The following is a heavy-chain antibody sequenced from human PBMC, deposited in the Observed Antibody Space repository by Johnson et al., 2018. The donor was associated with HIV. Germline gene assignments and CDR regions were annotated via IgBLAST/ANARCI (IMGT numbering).Heavy chain of an antibody. J-gene: IGHJ3*02. CDR1: GFTFDDYA. CDR2: ISWNSGSI. V-gene: IGHV3-9*01. CDR3: ASQVRGLRLGVDAFDI. Sequence: VQLVESGGGVVRPGGSLRLSCVASGFTFDDYAMHWVRQAPGKGLEWVSGISWNSGSIVYADSVKGRFTISRDNSKNTLYLQMNKLRAEDTAVYFCASQVRGLRLGVDAFDIWGQGTMVTVSS. D-gene: IGHD3-16*01.